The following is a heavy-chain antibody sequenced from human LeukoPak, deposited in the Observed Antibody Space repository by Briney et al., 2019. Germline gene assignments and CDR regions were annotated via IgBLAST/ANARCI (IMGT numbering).Heavy chain of an antibody. J-gene: IGHJ4*02. Sequence: GGSLRLSCAASGFTFSDYSMNWVRQAPGKGLEWVSFISGGSSYIYYADSLKGRFTISRDNAKNSLYLQMNSLRAEDTAVYYCAKDGGYDCFDYWGQGTLVTVSS. D-gene: IGHD5-12*01. CDR3: AKDGGYDCFDY. V-gene: IGHV3-21*01. CDR1: GFTFSDYS. CDR2: ISGGSSYI.